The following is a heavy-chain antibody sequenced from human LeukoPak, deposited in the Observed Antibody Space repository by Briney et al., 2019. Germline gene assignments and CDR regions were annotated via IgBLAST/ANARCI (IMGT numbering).Heavy chain of an antibody. CDR1: GYTFTSYA. CDR3: ARVWELGFDGFDI. D-gene: IGHD3-16*01. J-gene: IGHJ3*02. CDR2: ISPYNGNT. Sequence: APVKVSCKASGYTFTSYAISWVRQAPGQGLEWMGWISPYNGNTNYAQKLQGRVTMTTDTSTSTAYMELRSLRSDDTAVYYCARVWELGFDGFDIWGQGTMVTVSS. V-gene: IGHV1-18*01.